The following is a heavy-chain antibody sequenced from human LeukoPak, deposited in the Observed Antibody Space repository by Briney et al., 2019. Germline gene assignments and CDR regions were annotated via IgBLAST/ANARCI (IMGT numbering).Heavy chain of an antibody. Sequence: SETLSLTCTVSGGSISSYYWSWIRQPPGKGLEWIGYIYYNGSPNYSPSLKSRVTLSIDTSMNQFSLKLSSVTAADTAVYYCARHIYRSFHFDYWGQGTLVTVSS. D-gene: IGHD1-14*01. CDR1: GGSISSYY. J-gene: IGHJ4*02. V-gene: IGHV4-59*08. CDR2: IYYNGSP. CDR3: ARHIYRSFHFDY.